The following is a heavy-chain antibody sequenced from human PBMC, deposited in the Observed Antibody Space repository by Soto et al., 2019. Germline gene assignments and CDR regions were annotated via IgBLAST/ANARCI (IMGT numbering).Heavy chain of an antibody. CDR1: VFPFSDAY. J-gene: IGHJ4*01. CDR2: IRTKTDGGTA. V-gene: IGHV3-15*01. Sequence: PGGSLRLSCSVSVFPFSDAYMTWVRQAPGKGLEWLGRIRTKTDGGTADYAAHVKDRFIVSRDDSKETLYLQMNSLRTEDTAVYFCNTGRCSSGVCDDYWGQGNRGTLYS. D-gene: IGHD2-2*01. CDR3: NTGRCSSGVCDDY.